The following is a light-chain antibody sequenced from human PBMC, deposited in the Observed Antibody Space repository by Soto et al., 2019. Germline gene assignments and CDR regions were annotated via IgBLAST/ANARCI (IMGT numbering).Light chain of an antibody. J-gene: IGKJ4*01. Sequence: DIVLTQSPGTLSLSPGERATLSCRATQSVRKNYFAWYQRKSGQAPRLLIHGASSRASGIPDRFSGSGSGTDVTLTISRLEPEDFAVYYCHQYGSSPLTFGGGTKVEIK. CDR2: GAS. CDR1: QSVRKNY. V-gene: IGKV3-20*01. CDR3: HQYGSSPLT.